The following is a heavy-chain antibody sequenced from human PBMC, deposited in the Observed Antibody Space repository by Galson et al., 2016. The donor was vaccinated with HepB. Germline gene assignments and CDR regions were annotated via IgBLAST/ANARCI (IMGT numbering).Heavy chain of an antibody. Sequence: SLRLSCAASEFTFRNYALIWVRRPPGKGLEWVSHIDGPTPNTHYADSVRGRFSIYRDNSRDTLYLQMDSLTAEDSAIYYCTTWLSHHFDYWGQGTRVTVSS. CDR3: TTWLSHHFDY. D-gene: IGHD6-19*01. V-gene: IGHV3-23*01. CDR2: IDGPTPNT. CDR1: EFTFRNYA. J-gene: IGHJ4*02.